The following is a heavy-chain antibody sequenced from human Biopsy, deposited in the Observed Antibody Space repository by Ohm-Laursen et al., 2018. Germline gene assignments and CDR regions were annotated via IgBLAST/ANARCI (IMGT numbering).Heavy chain of an antibody. V-gene: IGHV4-4*07. D-gene: IGHD6-19*01. CDR2: IYTSGSP. Sequence: GTLSLTCSVSGGSFDNYYWSWIRQPAGKGLEWIGRIYTSGSPNYNPSLESRVTMSVDMPKNQFSLKLSSVTAADTAIYYCARGMRSSGWPYFDSWGQGTLVTVSS. CDR1: GGSFDNYY. CDR3: ARGMRSSGWPYFDS. J-gene: IGHJ4*02.